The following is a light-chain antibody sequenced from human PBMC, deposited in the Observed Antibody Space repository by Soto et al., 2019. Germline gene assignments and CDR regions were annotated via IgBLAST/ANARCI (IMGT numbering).Light chain of an antibody. CDR2: GAS. CDR3: QQYDSSPWT. Sequence: EIVLTQSPGTLSLSPGERATLSCRASQSIGGNYLAWYQQQPGRAPRLLMYGASRRATGIPDRFSGSASGTDFTRTISRLEPGDFAVYYWQQYDSSPWTFGRGTKVEI. CDR1: QSIGGNY. V-gene: IGKV3-20*01. J-gene: IGKJ1*01.